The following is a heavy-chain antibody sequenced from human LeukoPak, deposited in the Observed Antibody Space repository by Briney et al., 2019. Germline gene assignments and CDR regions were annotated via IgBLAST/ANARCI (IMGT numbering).Heavy chain of an antibody. CDR2: IIPIFGTA. Sequence: ASVKVSCKGSGGTFTSYAISWVRQAPGQGLEWMGGIIPIFGTANYAQKFQGRGTITADESTSTAYMELSSLRSEDTAVYYCARTVGIAVSVSAWFHPWGQGTLVTVSS. V-gene: IGHV1-69*13. CDR1: GGTFTSYA. J-gene: IGHJ5*02. CDR3: ARTVGIAVSVSAWFHP. D-gene: IGHD6-19*01.